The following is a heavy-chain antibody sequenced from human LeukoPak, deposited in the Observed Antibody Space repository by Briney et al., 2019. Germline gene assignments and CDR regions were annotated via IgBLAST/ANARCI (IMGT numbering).Heavy chain of an antibody. J-gene: IGHJ6*02. CDR3: ARGGPNWGPDYYYYGMDV. CDR1: GFTFSSCA. D-gene: IGHD7-27*01. Sequence: GGSLRLSCAASGFTFSSCAMHWVRQAPGKGLEWVAVISYDGSNKYYADSVKGRFTISRDNSKNTLYLQMNSLRAEDTAVYYCARGGPNWGPDYYYYGMDVWGQGTTVTVSS. CDR2: ISYDGSNK. V-gene: IGHV3-30-3*01.